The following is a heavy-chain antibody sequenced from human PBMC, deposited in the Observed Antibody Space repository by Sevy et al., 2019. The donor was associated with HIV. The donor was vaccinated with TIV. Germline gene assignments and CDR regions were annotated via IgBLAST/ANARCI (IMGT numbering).Heavy chain of an antibody. J-gene: IGHJ6*02. CDR1: GFTFSNYA. V-gene: IGHV3-23*01. CDR3: AKVVVPADIDPFYYYAYGMDV. CDR2: ISYSGDST. D-gene: IGHD2-2*01. Sequence: GGSLRLSCAASGFTFSNYAINGVPEAPGKGREWVSRISYSGDSTFYADSVKGRFTISRENSNNTVHLQMNSLRVEDTAVYYCAKVVVPADIDPFYYYAYGMDVWGQGTTVTVSS.